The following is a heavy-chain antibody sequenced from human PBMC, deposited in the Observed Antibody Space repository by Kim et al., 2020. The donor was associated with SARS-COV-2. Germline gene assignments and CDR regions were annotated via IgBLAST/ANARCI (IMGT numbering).Heavy chain of an antibody. V-gene: IGHV3-48*03. Sequence: GRFTISRDNAKNSLYLQMNSLRAEDTAVYYCARPQSIAARPDPGGTGNDYWGQGTLVTVSS. D-gene: IGHD6-6*01. CDR3: ARPQSIAARPDPGGTGNDY. J-gene: IGHJ4*02.